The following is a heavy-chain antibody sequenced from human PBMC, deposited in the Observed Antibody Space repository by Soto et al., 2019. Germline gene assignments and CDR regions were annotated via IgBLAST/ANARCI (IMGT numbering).Heavy chain of an antibody. J-gene: IGHJ4*02. V-gene: IGHV3-30*04. CDR3: AKDRGRYCSGGTCYLFDS. CDR1: GFTFSTYA. D-gene: IGHD2-15*01. CDR2: ISYDGTNK. Sequence: GGSLRLSCVPSGFTFSTYAMHWVRQAPGKGLEWVAIISYDGTNKYYADSVKGRFTISRDNSKNTLYLQMNSLRVEDTALYYYAKDRGRYCSGGTCYLFDSWGQGTLVTVSS.